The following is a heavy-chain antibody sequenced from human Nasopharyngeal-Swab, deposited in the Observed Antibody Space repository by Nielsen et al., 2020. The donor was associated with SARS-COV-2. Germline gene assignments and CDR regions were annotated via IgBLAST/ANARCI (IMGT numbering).Heavy chain of an antibody. CDR2: IYYSGFT. V-gene: IGHV4-30-4*01. D-gene: IGHD1-26*01. J-gene: IGHJ4*02. CDR3: ARAKKFGGTWEHTDY. CDR1: GAPISSSDYY. Sequence: SETLSLTCTVSGAPISSSDYYWSWIRQPPGKGLEWIGCIYYSGFTYYNPSLRSRVTISLDMSQTQFSLKVISVTAADTAVYYCARAKKFGGTWEHTDYWGQGTLVTVSS.